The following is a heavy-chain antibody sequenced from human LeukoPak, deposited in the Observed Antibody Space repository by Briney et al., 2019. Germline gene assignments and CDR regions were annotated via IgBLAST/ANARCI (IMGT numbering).Heavy chain of an antibody. D-gene: IGHD5-18*01. CDR2: IFYSGST. V-gene: IGHV4-39*07. CDR3: ARAGYSYGRAVDY. J-gene: IGHJ4*02. Sequence: SETLSLTCTVSGGSISTSNYYWGWIRQPPGKGLEWIGNIFYSGSTYYSPSLKSRVTISVDTSKNQFSLKLSSVTAADTAVYYCARAGYSYGRAVDYWGQGTLVTVSS. CDR1: GGSISTSNYY.